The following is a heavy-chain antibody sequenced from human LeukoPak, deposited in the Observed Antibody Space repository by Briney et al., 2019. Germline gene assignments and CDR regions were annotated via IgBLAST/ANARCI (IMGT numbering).Heavy chain of an antibody. CDR2: ISAYNGNT. V-gene: IGHV1-18*01. CDR1: GYTFTSYG. D-gene: IGHD3-10*01. CDR3: ARAKLLWFGELLGY. Sequence: EASVKVSCKASGYTFTSYGISWVRQAPGQGLEWMGWISAYNGNTNYPQKLQGRVTMTTDTSTSTAYMELRSLSSDDTAVYCCARAKLLWFGELLGYWGQGTLVTVSS. J-gene: IGHJ4*02.